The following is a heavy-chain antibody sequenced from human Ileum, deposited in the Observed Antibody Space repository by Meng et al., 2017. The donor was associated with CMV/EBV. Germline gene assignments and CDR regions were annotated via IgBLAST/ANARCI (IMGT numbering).Heavy chain of an antibody. CDR2: IKSETDGATT. CDR1: GFTFTDAW. J-gene: IGHJ6*02. CDR3: KRLTIFGVVTHGMDV. D-gene: IGHD3-3*01. Sequence: GESLKISCAASGFTFTDAWMSWVRQAPGKGLEWVGRIKSETDGATTDYAAPVKGRFTISRDDSKNTLYLQMNSLKSEDTAVYHCKRLTIFGVVTHGMDVWGQGTTVTVSS. V-gene: IGHV3-15*01.